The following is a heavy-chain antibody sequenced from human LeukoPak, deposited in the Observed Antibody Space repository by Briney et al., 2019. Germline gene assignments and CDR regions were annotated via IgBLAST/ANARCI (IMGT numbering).Heavy chain of an antibody. Sequence: PGGSLRLSCAASGFTFSSYWMSWVRQAPGTGLEWVSAISDSGGSTYYADSVKGRFSISRDNSKNTLYLQMNSLRAEDTAVYYCAKLRHGGPSFWGQGTLVTVSS. CDR3: AKLRHGGPSF. V-gene: IGHV3-23*01. J-gene: IGHJ4*02. CDR1: GFTFSSYW. D-gene: IGHD4-23*01. CDR2: ISDSGGST.